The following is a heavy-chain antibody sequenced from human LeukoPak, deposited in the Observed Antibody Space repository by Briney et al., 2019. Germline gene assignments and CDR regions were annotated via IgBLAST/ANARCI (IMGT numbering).Heavy chain of an antibody. CDR3: ASPLAASGLRAFDI. J-gene: IGHJ3*02. CDR2: ICDSGSS. Sequence: SETLSLTCSVSGGSISSSSYHWGWIRQPRGKGLEWIGNICDSGSSYYNPSLKSRVTISIDTSKNQFSLKLSSVTAADTAVYYCASPLAASGLRAFDIWGQGTTVTVSS. V-gene: IGHV4-39*01. D-gene: IGHD6-25*01. CDR1: GGSISSSSYH.